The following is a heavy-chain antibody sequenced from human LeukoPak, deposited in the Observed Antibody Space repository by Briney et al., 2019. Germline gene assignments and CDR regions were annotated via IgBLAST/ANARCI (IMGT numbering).Heavy chain of an antibody. CDR1: GGSFSGCY. D-gene: IGHD5-18*01. CDR2: INHSGST. V-gene: IGHV4-34*01. CDR3: ARGKRGYSYGYAY. J-gene: IGHJ4*02. Sequence: SETLSLTCAVYGGSFSGCYWSWIRQPPGKGLEWIGEINHSGSTNYNPSLKSRVTISVDTSKNQFSLKLSSVTAADTAVYYCARGKRGYSYGYAYWGQGTLVTVSS.